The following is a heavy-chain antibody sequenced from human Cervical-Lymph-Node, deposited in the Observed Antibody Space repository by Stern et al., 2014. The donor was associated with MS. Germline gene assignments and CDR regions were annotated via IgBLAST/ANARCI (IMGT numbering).Heavy chain of an antibody. V-gene: IGHV3-7*01. CDR3: VRSTSCAF. J-gene: IGHJ4*02. D-gene: IGHD2-2*01. CDR1: GFTFSSYW. CDR2: IKQDGSET. Sequence: VQLVESGGGLVQPGGSLRLSCAASGFTFSSYWMTWVRQAPGKGLEWVAKIKQDGSETYYVDSVKGRFTVSRDNAKNSVYLQMNSLRAEDTAVYYCVRSTSCAFWGQGTLVTVSS.